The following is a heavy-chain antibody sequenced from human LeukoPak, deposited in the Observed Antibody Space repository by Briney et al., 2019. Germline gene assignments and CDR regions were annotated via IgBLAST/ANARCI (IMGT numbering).Heavy chain of an antibody. Sequence: PSETLSLTCGVSGGSISSTNWWSWVRQPPGQGLEWIGEISLTGRTNYNPSLKSRVTISVDTSKNQFSLKLSSVTAADTAVYYCARGYGGNPALAYWGQGTLVTVSS. V-gene: IGHV4-4*02. CDR3: ARGYGGNPALAY. CDR2: ISLTGRT. CDR1: GGSISSTNW. J-gene: IGHJ4*02. D-gene: IGHD4-23*01.